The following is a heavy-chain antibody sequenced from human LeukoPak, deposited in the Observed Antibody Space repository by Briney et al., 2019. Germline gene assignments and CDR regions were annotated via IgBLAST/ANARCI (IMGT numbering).Heavy chain of an antibody. V-gene: IGHV4-31*03. CDR3: ARGYSSGLDY. CDR1: GGSISSGGYY. J-gene: IGHJ4*02. Sequence: SETLSLTCTVSGGSISSGGYYWSWIRQHPGKGLEWIGYIYYSGSTYYNPSLKSRVTISVDTSKNQFSLKLSSVAAADTAVYYCARGYSSGLDYWGQGTLVTVSS. D-gene: IGHD6-19*01. CDR2: IYYSGST.